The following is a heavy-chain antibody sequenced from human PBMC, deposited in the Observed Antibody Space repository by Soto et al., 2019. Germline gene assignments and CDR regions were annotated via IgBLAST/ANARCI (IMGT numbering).Heavy chain of an antibody. CDR2: ISAYNGNT. CDR1: GYTFTSYG. CDR3: ARGPLYGDYPPFFDY. Sequence: ASVKVSCKASGYTFTSYGISWVRQAPGQGLEGMGWISAYNGNTNYAQKLQGRVTMTTDTSTSTAYMELRSLRSDDTAVYYCARGPLYGDYPPFFDYWGRGTLVTVSS. V-gene: IGHV1-18*01. J-gene: IGHJ4*02. D-gene: IGHD4-17*01.